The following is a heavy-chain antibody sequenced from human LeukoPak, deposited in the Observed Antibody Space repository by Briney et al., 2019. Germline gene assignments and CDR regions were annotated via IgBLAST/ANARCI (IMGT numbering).Heavy chain of an antibody. CDR3: ARDGYHINWFDP. V-gene: IGHV4-34*09. D-gene: IGHD2-2*01. J-gene: IGHJ5*02. Sequence: PSETLSLTCAVYGGSFSGYYWSWIRQPPGKGLEWIGEINHSGSTYYNPSLKSRVTISVDTSQNQFSLKLNSVTAADTAVYFCARDGYHINWFDPWGQGTLVTVSS. CDR1: GGSFSGYY. CDR2: INHSGST.